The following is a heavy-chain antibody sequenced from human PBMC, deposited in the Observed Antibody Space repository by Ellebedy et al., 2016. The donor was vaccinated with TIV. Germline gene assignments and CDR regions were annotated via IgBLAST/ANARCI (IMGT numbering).Heavy chain of an antibody. J-gene: IGHJ4*02. CDR2: IYPGDSDT. Sequence: KVSCKGSGYSFTTYWIAWVRQMPGKGLEWMGIIYPGDSDTRYSPSFQGQVTISADKSISTAFLQWSSLKASDTAMYYCARVAFWSGYEIDYWGQGTLVTVSS. CDR3: ARVAFWSGYEIDY. CDR1: GYSFTTYW. V-gene: IGHV5-51*01. D-gene: IGHD3-3*01.